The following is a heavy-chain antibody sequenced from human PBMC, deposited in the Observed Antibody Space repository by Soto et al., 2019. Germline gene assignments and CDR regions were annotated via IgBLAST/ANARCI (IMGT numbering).Heavy chain of an antibody. CDR2: INPNSGGT. V-gene: IGHV1-2*04. J-gene: IGHJ6*02. CDR3: ARSVTIYYGMDV. D-gene: IGHD3-3*01. CDR1: GYTFTGYY. Sequence: QVQLVQSGAEVKKPGASVKVSCKACGYTFTGYYMHWVRQAPGQGLEWMGWINPNSGGTNYAQRFQGWVTMTRDTSISTAYMELSRLRSDDTAVYYCARSVTIYYGMDVWGQGTTVTVSS.